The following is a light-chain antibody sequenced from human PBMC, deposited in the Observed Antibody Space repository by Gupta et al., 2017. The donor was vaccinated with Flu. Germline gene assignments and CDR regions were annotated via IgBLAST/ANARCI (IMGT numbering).Light chain of an antibody. CDR1: SSDVGGYNY. J-gene: IGLJ2*01. CDR2: EVS. V-gene: IGLV2-14*01. Sequence: QSALTQPASVSGSPGPSITISCTGTSSDVGGYNYVSWYQQHPGKAPKLMIYEVSNRPSGVSNRFSGSKSRNTASLTISGLQAEDEADYYCSSYTSSSPLVVFGGGTKLTVL. CDR3: SSYTSSSPLVV.